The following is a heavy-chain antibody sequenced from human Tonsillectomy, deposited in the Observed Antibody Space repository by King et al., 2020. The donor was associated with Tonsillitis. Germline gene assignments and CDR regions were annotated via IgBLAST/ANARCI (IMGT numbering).Heavy chain of an antibody. D-gene: IGHD3-22*01. CDR1: GFTFSSYA. CDR2: ISGSGGST. J-gene: IGHJ4*02. Sequence: VLLVESGGGLVQPGGSLRLSCAASGFTFSSYAMSWVRQAPGKGLEWVSAISGSGGSTYYADSVKGRFTISRDNSKNTLYLQMNSLRAEDTAVYYCAKDRDYYDSSGYYFDYWGQGTLVTVSS. CDR3: AKDRDYYDSSGYYFDY. V-gene: IGHV3-23*04.